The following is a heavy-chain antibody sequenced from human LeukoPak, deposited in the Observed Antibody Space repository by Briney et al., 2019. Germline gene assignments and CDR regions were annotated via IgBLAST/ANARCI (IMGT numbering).Heavy chain of an antibody. D-gene: IGHD3-16*01. CDR3: ATEYVRTHYFDW. CDR2: ITSTGTTT. Sequence: ASVKVSCKASGYNLNTYHMHWVQQAPGQGLEWMGIITSTGTTTICAQKFQGRVTMTRDTSASTVYMDLSSLRSDDTAVYYCATEYVRTHYFDWWGQGTLDTVSS. J-gene: IGHJ4*02. V-gene: IGHV1-46*02. CDR1: GYNLNTYH.